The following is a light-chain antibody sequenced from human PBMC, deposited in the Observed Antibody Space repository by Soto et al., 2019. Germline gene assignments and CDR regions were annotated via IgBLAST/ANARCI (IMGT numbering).Light chain of an antibody. CDR3: MQALQTPWT. CDR1: QSLLHNNGYNY. CDR2: LGS. Sequence: DIVMTQSPLSLPVAPGEPASISFRSIQSLLHNNGYNYLDWYLQKPGQSPQLLIYLGSNRASGVPDRFSGSGSGTDFTLKISRVEAEDVGVYYCMQALQTPWTFGQGTKVDIK. J-gene: IGKJ1*01. V-gene: IGKV2-28*01.